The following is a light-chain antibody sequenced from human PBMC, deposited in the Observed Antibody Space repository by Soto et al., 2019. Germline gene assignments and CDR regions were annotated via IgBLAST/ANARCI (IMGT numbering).Light chain of an antibody. Sequence: QSVLTQPPSVSAAPGQTVTISCSGSSSNTGNNYVSWYQHLPGTAPKLLIYDNNKRPSGIPDRFSGSKSGASATLGVTGLQTGDEADYYCGTWDSSLSAVVFGGGTKVTVL. J-gene: IGLJ2*01. V-gene: IGLV1-51*01. CDR2: DNN. CDR3: GTWDSSLSAVV. CDR1: SSNTGNNY.